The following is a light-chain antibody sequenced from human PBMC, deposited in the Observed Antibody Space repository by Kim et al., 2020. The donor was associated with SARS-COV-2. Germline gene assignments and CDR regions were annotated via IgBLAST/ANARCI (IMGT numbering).Light chain of an antibody. J-gene: IGLJ1*01. CDR3: QVWDSSSDHPKV. V-gene: IGLV3-21*04. Sequence: PGKTARVTCGGNNIGSKSVHWYQQKPGQAPVLVIYYDSDRPSGIPERFAGSNSGNTATLTISRVEAGDEADYYCQVWDSSSDHPKVFGTGTKVTVL. CDR2: YDS. CDR1: NIGSKS.